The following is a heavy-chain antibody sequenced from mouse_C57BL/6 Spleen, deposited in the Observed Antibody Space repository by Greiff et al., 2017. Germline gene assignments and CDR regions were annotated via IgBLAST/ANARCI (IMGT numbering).Heavy chain of an antibody. J-gene: IGHJ4*01. D-gene: IGHD1-1*01. CDR1: GYTFTDYY. Sequence: EVQLQQSGPELVKPGASVKISCKASGYTFTDYYMNWVKQSHGKSLEWIGDINPNNGGTSYNQKFKGKATLTVDKSSSTAYMELRSLTSEDSAVYYCASYGSRYYYAMDYWGQGTSVTVSS. CDR3: ASYGSRYYYAMDY. CDR2: INPNNGGT. V-gene: IGHV1-26*01.